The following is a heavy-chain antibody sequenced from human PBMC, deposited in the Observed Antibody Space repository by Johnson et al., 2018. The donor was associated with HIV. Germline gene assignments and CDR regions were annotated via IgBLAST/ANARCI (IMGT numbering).Heavy chain of an antibody. CDR2: LSYDGSNK. CDR1: GFTFSSYA. CDR3: RVVTGAFDI. Sequence: QVQLVESGGGVVQPGRSLILSCAASGFTFSSYAMHWVRQAPGTGLEWVAVLSYDGSNKYYADSVKGRFTISRDHSKNTLYPQMNSLRAEDTAVYYCRVVTGAFDIWGQGTMVTVSS. J-gene: IGHJ3*02. V-gene: IGHV3-30*04. D-gene: IGHD4-23*01.